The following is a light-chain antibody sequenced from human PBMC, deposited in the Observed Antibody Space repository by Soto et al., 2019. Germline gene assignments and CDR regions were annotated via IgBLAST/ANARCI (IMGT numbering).Light chain of an antibody. CDR3: QQYGSSPRVT. Sequence: IVLTQSPGTLSLSPGERATLSCRASQSVSSSYLAWYQQKPGQAPRLLIYGASSRATGIADRFSGSGSGTDFTLTISRVEAEDVAVYYCQQYGSSPRVTFGGGTKVEIK. J-gene: IGKJ4*01. CDR1: QSVSSSY. CDR2: GAS. V-gene: IGKV3-20*01.